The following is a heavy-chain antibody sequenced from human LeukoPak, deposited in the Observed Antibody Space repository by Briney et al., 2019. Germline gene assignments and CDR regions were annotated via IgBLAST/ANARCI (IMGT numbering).Heavy chain of an antibody. J-gene: IGHJ5*02. CDR2: ITPIFGTT. Sequence: ASVKVSCKASGGTFSDYSISWVRQAPGQGLEWMGGITPIFGTTNYAQKFQGRITVTADTSTSTAYMELRSLRSDDTAVYYCARGRSGSYPRWFDPWGQGTLVTVSS. D-gene: IGHD1-26*01. V-gene: IGHV1-69*06. CDR1: GGTFSDYS. CDR3: ARGRSGSYPRWFDP.